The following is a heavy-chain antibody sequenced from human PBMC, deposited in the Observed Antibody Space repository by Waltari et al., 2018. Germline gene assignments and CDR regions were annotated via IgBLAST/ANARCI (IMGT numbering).Heavy chain of an antibody. CDR1: GFTFSSYA. D-gene: IGHD6-13*01. CDR2: ISYDGSNK. V-gene: IGHV3-30-3*01. CDR3: ASEVGSTFDY. Sequence: QVQLVESGGGVVQPGRSLRLSCAASGFTFSSYAMHWVRQAPGKGLDWVAVISYDGSNKYYADSVKGRFTISRDNSKNTLYLQMNSLRAEDTAVYYCASEVGSTFDYWGQGTLVTVSS. J-gene: IGHJ4*02.